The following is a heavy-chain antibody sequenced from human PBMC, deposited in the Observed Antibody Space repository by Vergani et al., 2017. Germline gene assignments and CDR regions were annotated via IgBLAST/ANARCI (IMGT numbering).Heavy chain of an antibody. CDR3: VKEIGTTTWDIEY. D-gene: IGHD1-7*01. CDR2: ISGSGGST. J-gene: IGHJ4*02. V-gene: IGHV3-23*01. CDR1: GFTFSSYA. Sequence: EVQLLESGGGLVQPGGSLRLSCAASGFTFSSYAMSWVRQAPGKGLEWVLGISGSGGSTYYADSVKGRFTISRDNSKNTLYMQMNSLRVEDTAVYYCVKEIGTTTWDIEYWGQGTLVTVSS.